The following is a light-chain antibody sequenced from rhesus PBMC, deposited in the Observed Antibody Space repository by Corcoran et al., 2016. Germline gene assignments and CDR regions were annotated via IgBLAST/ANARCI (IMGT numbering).Light chain of an antibody. CDR3: QQYNSAPYS. Sequence: DIQMAQSPSSLSASVGDRVTITCRASQGISSGLAWYQQKPGKAPKLLIYKASNLQSGVPSRFSGSGSGTDFTLTISRLQPEDFATYYCQQYNSAPYSFGQGTKVDIK. CDR1: QGISSG. CDR2: KAS. J-gene: IGKJ2*01. V-gene: IGKV1-21*01.